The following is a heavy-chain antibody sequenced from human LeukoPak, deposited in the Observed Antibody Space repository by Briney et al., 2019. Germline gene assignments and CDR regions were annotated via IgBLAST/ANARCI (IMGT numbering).Heavy chain of an antibody. CDR3: ARRYWHDY. Sequence: PGGSLRLSCAASGFTFSGYSMNWVRLAPGKGLEWVSSISSSSSYIYYADSVRGRFTISRDNAKNSLYLQLSSLRADDTAVYYCARRYWHDYWGQGTLVTVSA. J-gene: IGHJ4*02. D-gene: IGHD2-15*01. V-gene: IGHV3-21*04. CDR1: GFTFSGYS. CDR2: ISSSSSYI.